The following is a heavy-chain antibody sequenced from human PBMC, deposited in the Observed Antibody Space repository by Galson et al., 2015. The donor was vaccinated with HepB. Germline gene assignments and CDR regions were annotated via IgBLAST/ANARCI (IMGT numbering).Heavy chain of an antibody. V-gene: IGHV4-4*02. CDR2: IYHSGST. Sequence: SETLSLTCAVSGGSISSSNWWSWVRQPPGKGLEWIGEIYHSGSTNYNPSLKSRVTISVDKSTNQFSLKLSSVTAADTAVYYCARVGVGGYSYGYHDGEDYWGQGTLVTVSS. J-gene: IGHJ4*02. CDR1: GGSISSSNW. CDR3: ARVGVGGYSYGYHDGEDY. D-gene: IGHD5-18*01.